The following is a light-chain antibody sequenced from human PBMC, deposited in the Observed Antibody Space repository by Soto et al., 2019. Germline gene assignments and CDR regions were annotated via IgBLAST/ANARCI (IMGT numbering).Light chain of an antibody. Sequence: EIVLTQSPCTLSLSPGERATLSCRASQSVSSSYFAWYQQTPSQPTRLLIYGSSIRTTGIPGRFSGGGSGAYFLLNSSRLEPEDAAEYYEQQYGNSRTFGQGTKVEIK. CDR3: QQYGNSRT. J-gene: IGKJ1*01. CDR1: QSVSSSY. V-gene: IGKV3-20*01. CDR2: GSS.